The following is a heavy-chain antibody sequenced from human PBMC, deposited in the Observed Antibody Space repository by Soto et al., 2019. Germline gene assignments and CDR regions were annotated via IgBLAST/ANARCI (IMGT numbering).Heavy chain of an antibody. V-gene: IGHV4-59*05. CDR3: ARGYCSGGTCYSRFFDC. D-gene: IGHD2-15*01. CDR1: GGSISSYY. CDR2: IYYSGST. Sequence: SENLSLTCTVSGGSISSYYWSWIRQPPGKGLEWIGSIYYSGSTYYNPSLKSRVTISVDTSKNQFSLKLSSVTAADTAVYYCARGYCSGGTCYSRFFDCWGQGTPVTVSS. J-gene: IGHJ4*02.